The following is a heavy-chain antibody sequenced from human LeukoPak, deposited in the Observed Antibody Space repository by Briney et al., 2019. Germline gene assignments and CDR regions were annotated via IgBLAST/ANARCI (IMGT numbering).Heavy chain of an antibody. Sequence: ASVKVSCKASGYTFTSYAMNWVRQAPGQGLEWMGWINTNTGNPTYAQGFTGRFVFSLDASVSTAYLQISSLKAEDTAVYYCARNIGSWTVGDFWFDPWGQGTLVTVSS. D-gene: IGHD3/OR15-3a*01. J-gene: IGHJ5*02. CDR3: ARNIGSWTVGDFWFDP. CDR1: GYTFTSYA. CDR2: INTNTGNP. V-gene: IGHV7-4-1*02.